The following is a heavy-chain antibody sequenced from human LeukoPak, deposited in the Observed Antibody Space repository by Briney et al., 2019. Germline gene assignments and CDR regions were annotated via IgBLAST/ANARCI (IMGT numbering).Heavy chain of an antibody. J-gene: IGHJ5*02. V-gene: IGHV3-23*01. D-gene: IGHD3-16*01. CDR1: GFRFSDFT. Sequence: GGSLRLSCAASGFRFSDFTMIWVRQAPGKGPEWVSAIGGRGGSTYYADSLGGRFTISRDNSKDMVYLQMNSLKVEDTATYYCGKEGGAWGQGTKVTVSS. CDR2: IGGRGGST. CDR3: GKEGGA.